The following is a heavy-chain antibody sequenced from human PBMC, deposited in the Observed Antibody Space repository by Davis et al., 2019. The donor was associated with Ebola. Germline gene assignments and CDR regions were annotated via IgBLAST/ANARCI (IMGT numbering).Heavy chain of an antibody. CDR2: IKQDGSEK. CDR3: ARREWLLSPYYYYGMDV. Sequence: SLKISCAAPGFTFSTYWMSSVRQAPGKGLEWVANIKQDGSEKYYVDSVKGRFTISRDNAKNSLYLQMNSLRAEDTAVYYCARREWLLSPYYYYGMDVWGKGTTVTVSS. V-gene: IGHV3-7*01. D-gene: IGHD3-3*01. CDR1: GFTFSTYW. J-gene: IGHJ6*04.